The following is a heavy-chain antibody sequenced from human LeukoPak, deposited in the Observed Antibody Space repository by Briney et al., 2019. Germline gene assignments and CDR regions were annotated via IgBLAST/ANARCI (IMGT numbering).Heavy chain of an antibody. CDR1: GFTFSSYT. D-gene: IGHD6-19*01. V-gene: IGHV3-30-3*01. J-gene: IGHJ6*02. Sequence: PGMSLRLFCAASGFTFSSYTMHWAPQARGKGLEWVAVISYDGSNKYYTDSVKGRFTISRDNSKNTLYLQMNSLRAEDTAVYYCPSLWSAVAGSAGMDVGGQGTTVTVS. CDR2: ISYDGSNK. CDR3: PSLWSAVAGSAGMDV.